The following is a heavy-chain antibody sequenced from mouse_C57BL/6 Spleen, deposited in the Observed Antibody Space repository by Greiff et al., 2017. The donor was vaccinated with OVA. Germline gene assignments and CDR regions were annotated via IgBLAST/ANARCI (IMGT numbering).Heavy chain of an antibody. CDR2: INPNNGGT. CDR1: GYTFTDYN. CDR3: ARSNYDFDY. V-gene: IGHV1-18*01. J-gene: IGHJ2*01. D-gene: IGHD2-5*01. Sequence: EVKLQESGPELVKPGASVKIPCKASGYTFTDYNMDWVKQSHGKSLEWIGDINPNNGGTIYNQKFKGKATLTVDKSSSTAYMELRSLTSEDTAVYYCARSNYDFDYWGQGTTLTVSS.